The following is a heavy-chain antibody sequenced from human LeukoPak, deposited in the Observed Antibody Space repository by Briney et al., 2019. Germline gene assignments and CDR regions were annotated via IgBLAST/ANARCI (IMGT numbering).Heavy chain of an antibody. CDR3: ARGFRGTTVTSMDV. V-gene: IGHV3-30-3*01. CDR2: ISYDGSNK. D-gene: IGHD4-17*01. Sequence: QTGGSLRLSCAASGFTFSSYAMHWVRQAPGKGLEWVAVISYDGSNKYYADSVKGRFTISRDNSKNTLYLQMNSLRAEDTAVYYCARGFRGTTVTSMDVWGQGTTVTVSS. J-gene: IGHJ6*02. CDR1: GFTFSSYA.